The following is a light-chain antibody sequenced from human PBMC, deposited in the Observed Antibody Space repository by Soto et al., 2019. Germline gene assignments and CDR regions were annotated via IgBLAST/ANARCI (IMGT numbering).Light chain of an antibody. CDR1: SSDVGSYNL. J-gene: IGLJ1*01. V-gene: IGLV2-23*02. Sequence: QSALTQPASVSGSPGQSITISCTGTSSDVGSYNLVSWYQQHPGKAPKLMIYEVSKRPSGVSNRFSGSKSGNTASLTISGLQAEDEADYYCCSYADSSTPLIFGTGTKLTVL. CDR3: CSYADSSTPLI. CDR2: EVS.